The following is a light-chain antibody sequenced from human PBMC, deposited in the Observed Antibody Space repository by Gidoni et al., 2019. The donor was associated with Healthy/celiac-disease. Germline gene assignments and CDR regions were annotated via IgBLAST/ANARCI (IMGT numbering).Light chain of an antibody. CDR3: QSADSSGTYV. Sequence: SNELTHPPPVPVSPGQTATITCPGDTLPKQFAYWYQQNPGQAPVLVIYRDTERPSGIPERFSGSSSGTTVTLTITGVQAEDEADYYCQSADSSGTYVFGTGTKVTVL. CDR1: TLPKQF. V-gene: IGLV3-25*03. CDR2: RDT. J-gene: IGLJ1*01.